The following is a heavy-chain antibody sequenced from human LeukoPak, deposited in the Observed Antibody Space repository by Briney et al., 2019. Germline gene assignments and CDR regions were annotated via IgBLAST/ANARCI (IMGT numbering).Heavy chain of an antibody. CDR2: IYYSGST. J-gene: IGHJ6*02. Sequence: SETLSLTCTVSGGSISSGGYYWSWIRQHPGKGLEWIGYIYYSGSTYYNPSLKSRVTISVDTSKNQFSLKLSPVTAADTAVYYCARVLRYFGGSCMDVWGQGTTVTVSS. CDR1: GGSISSGGYY. CDR3: ARVLRYFGGSCMDV. V-gene: IGHV4-31*03. D-gene: IGHD3-9*01.